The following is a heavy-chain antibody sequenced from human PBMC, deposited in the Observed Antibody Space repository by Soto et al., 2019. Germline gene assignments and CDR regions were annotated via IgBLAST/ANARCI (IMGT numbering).Heavy chain of an antibody. V-gene: IGHV3-23*01. D-gene: IGHD1-26*01. Sequence: EVQLLESGGGLVQPGGSLRLSCAASGFRFSSYAMSWVRQAPGKGLEWVSTIGASGRDTYYADFVKGRFTISRDSSKNTLYLRMNSLTVEDTSIYYCAKDGVEYRLGVNFDYWGQGTLVTVSS. CDR1: GFRFSSYA. J-gene: IGHJ4*02. CDR3: AKDGVEYRLGVNFDY. CDR2: IGASGRDT.